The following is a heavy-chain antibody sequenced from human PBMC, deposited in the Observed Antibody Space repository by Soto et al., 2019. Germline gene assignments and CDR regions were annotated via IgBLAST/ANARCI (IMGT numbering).Heavy chain of an antibody. J-gene: IGHJ6*03. V-gene: IGHV4-34*01. CDR3: ARDARTYYYYYMDV. Sequence: SETLSLTCAVYGGSFSGYYVSWIRQPPGKGLEWIGEINHSGSTNYNPSLKSRVTISVDTSKNQFSLKLSSVTAADTAVYYCARDARTYYYYYMDVWGKGTTVTVSS. CDR1: GGSFSGYY. CDR2: INHSGST.